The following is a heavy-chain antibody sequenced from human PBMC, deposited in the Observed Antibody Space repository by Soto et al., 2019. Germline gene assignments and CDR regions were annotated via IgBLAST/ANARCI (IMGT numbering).Heavy chain of an antibody. CDR3: ARESAEGVLRFDP. CDR2: IWYDGSNK. D-gene: IGHD6-13*01. CDR1: GLNFSDYG. J-gene: IGHJ5*02. V-gene: IGHV3-33*01. Sequence: QVRLVESGGTLVQPGRSLRLSCVASGLNFSDYGMHWVRQAPGKGLEWVAMIWYDGSNKFYADSVKGRFTMSRDNSQNTAYLQRDCFTVEDEAAYYCARESAEGVLRFDPWGHGAHVDVSS.